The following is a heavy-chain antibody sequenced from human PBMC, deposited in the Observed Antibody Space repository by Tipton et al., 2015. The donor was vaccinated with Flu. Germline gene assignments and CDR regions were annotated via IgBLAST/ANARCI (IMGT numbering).Heavy chain of an antibody. Sequence: TLSLTCTVSGGAVSSYFWTWIRQPPEKQLEWIGYIYYGGTTNYNPSLRSRVTFSMDTSKNQFSLRLSSVTAADTAVYYCARDSGRNYNYGMDVWDQGP. CDR2: IYYGGTT. CDR3: ARDSGRNYNYGMDV. J-gene: IGHJ6*02. CDR1: GGAVSSYF. D-gene: IGHD2-15*01. V-gene: IGHV4-59*02.